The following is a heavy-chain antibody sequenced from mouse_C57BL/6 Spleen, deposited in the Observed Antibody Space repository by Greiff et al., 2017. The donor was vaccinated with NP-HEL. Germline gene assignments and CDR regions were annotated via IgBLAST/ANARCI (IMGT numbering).Heavy chain of an antibody. V-gene: IGHV1-55*01. CDR1: GYTFTSYW. J-gene: IGHJ1*03. CDR3: ARPIYYGNYEWYFDV. CDR2: IYPGSGST. D-gene: IGHD2-1*01. Sequence: QVQLQQPGAELVKPGASVKMSCKASGYTFTSYWITWVKQRPGQGLEWIGDIYPGSGSTNYNEKFKSKATLTVDTSSSTAYMQLSSLTSEDSAVYSCARPIYYGNYEWYFDVWGTGTTVTVSS.